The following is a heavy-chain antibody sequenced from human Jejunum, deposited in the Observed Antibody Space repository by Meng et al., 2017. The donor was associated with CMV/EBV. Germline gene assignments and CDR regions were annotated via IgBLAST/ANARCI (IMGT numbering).Heavy chain of an antibody. V-gene: IGHV4-30-4*01. D-gene: IGHD3-10*01. J-gene: IGHJ5*02. Sequence: HVQLQESGPGRVMPSQPPSLPCTVSGGSMSSGNYYWSWIRQPPGKGLEWIGYIHSSGSIYYNPSLRSRLTISVDTSKNQFSLKLSSVTAADTAVYYCARASYGSGSPLGESWFDPWGQGTLVTVSS. CDR2: IHSSGSI. CDR3: ARASYGSGSPLGESWFDP. CDR1: GGSMSSGNYY.